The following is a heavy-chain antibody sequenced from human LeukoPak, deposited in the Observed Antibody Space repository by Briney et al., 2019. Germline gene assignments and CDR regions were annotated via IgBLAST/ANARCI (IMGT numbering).Heavy chain of an antibody. Sequence: GGSLRLSCAASGFTFDDYGMSWVRQVPGKGLEWVSGINWDGTNTGYADSVKGRFTISRDNSKNTLYLQMNSLRAEDTAVYYCAKGRGITIFGSFFDYWGQGTLATVSS. CDR3: AKGRGITIFGSFFDY. CDR2: INWDGTNT. D-gene: IGHD3-3*01. V-gene: IGHV3-20*04. CDR1: GFTFDDYG. J-gene: IGHJ4*02.